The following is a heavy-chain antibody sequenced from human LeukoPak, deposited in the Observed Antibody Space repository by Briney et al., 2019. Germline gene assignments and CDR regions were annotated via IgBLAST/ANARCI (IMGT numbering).Heavy chain of an antibody. Sequence: ASVKVSCKVSGYTLTELSMHWVRQAPGKGLEWMGGFDPEDGETIYAQKFQGRVTMTGDTSTDTAYMELSSLRSEDTAVYYCATIYDSSGYYLDYWGQGTLVTVSS. CDR1: GYTLTELS. CDR2: FDPEDGET. J-gene: IGHJ4*02. D-gene: IGHD3-22*01. V-gene: IGHV1-24*01. CDR3: ATIYDSSGYYLDY.